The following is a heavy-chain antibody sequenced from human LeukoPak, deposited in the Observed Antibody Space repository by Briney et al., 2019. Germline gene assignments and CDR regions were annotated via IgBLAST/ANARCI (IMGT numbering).Heavy chain of an antibody. J-gene: IGHJ4*02. CDR2: ISWYSGSI. D-gene: IGHD3-22*01. Sequence: SLRLSCAASGFTFDDYAMHWVRQAPGKGLEGVSGISWYSGSIGYGDSVKGRFTISRDNAQNALYLQMNSLRAEDTALYYCAKYTGYYYDSSNYLGYWGQGTLVTVSS. CDR3: AKYTGYYYDSSNYLGY. CDR1: GFTFDDYA. V-gene: IGHV3-9*01.